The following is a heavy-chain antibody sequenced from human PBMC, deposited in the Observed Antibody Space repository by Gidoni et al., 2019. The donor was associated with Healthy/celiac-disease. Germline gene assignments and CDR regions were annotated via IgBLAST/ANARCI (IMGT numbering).Heavy chain of an antibody. J-gene: IGHJ4*02. CDR1: GFTLSCYW. V-gene: IGHV3-7*01. Sequence: VQLVESGGGLVQPGGSLRLACAASGFTLSCYWLSWVRQAPGKGLEWVANIKQDGSEKYYVDSVKGRFTISRDNAKNSLYLQMNSLRAEDTAVYYCASSWSGYCSGGSCYRYYFDYWGQGTLVTVSS. D-gene: IGHD2-15*01. CDR2: IKQDGSEK. CDR3: ASSWSGYCSGGSCYRYYFDY.